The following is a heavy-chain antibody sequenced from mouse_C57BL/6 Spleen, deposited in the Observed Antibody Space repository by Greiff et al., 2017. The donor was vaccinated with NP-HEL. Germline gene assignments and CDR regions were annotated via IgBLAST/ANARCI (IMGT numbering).Heavy chain of an antibody. Sequence: QVQLQQPGAELVMPGASVKLSCKASGYTFTSYWMHWVKQRPGQGLEWIGEIDPSDSYTNYNQKFKGKSTLTVYKSSSTAYMQLSSLTSEDSAVYYCARRGLEGLGAMDYWGQGTSVTVSS. CDR2: IDPSDSYT. CDR3: ARRGLEGLGAMDY. V-gene: IGHV1-69*01. CDR1: GYTFTSYW. J-gene: IGHJ4*01. D-gene: IGHD2-4*01.